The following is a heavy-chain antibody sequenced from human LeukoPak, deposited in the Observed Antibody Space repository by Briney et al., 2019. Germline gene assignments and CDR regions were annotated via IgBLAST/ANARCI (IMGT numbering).Heavy chain of an antibody. CDR2: FYYSGNT. J-gene: IGHJ4*02. D-gene: IGHD6-19*01. CDR1: GGSINNYY. Sequence: PSETLSLTCTVSGGSINNYYWSWIRQPPGKGLEWIGCFYYSGNTNYNPSLKSRVTISVDTSKNQFSLNLSSVTAADTAVYYCARGRVAGFYWGQGTLVTVSS. CDR3: ARGRVAGFY. V-gene: IGHV4-59*01.